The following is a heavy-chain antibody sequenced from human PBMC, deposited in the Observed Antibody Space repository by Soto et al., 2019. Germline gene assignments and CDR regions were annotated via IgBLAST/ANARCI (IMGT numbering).Heavy chain of an antibody. Sequence: QVQLVQSGTEMKKPGSSVKVSCKVSGDTVSRFAINWVRQAPGQGLEWMGGIIPIFGTANYAQKFHGRVTIRADDSTSTAYMELSSLRSQDTAVYYCASAYSPYRMDVWGQGTTITVSS. CDR1: GDTVSRFA. D-gene: IGHD2-21*01. CDR3: ASAYSPYRMDV. J-gene: IGHJ6*02. CDR2: IIPIFGTA. V-gene: IGHV1-69*12.